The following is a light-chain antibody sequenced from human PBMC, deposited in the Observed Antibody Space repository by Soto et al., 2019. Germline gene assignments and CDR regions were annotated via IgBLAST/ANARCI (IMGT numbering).Light chain of an antibody. V-gene: IGKV3-11*01. Sequence: EIVFTQSPATLSLSPGERATLSCRASQRVSSYLAWYQQKPGQAPRLLIYDASNRATGIPARFSGSGSGTDFTLPISSLEPEDFAVYYCQQRSNWPQVTFGQGTRLEIK. CDR2: DAS. J-gene: IGKJ5*01. CDR1: QRVSSY. CDR3: QQRSNWPQVT.